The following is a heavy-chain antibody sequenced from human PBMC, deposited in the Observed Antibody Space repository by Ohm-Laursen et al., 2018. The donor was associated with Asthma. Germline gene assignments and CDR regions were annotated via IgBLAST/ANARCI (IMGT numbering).Heavy chain of an antibody. CDR2: ISTASTFI. CDR3: ARIGPEWELPGREYSLHH. Sequence: SLRLSCAASGYTFSLYSIHWVRQIPGKGLEWVASISTASTFIYYSDSVRGRFTTSRDNARHSVYLQMNSLRAEDTALYHCARIGPEWELPGREYSLHHWGEGTLVTVSS. V-gene: IGHV3-21*01. J-gene: IGHJ1*01. CDR1: GYTFSLYS. D-gene: IGHD1-26*01.